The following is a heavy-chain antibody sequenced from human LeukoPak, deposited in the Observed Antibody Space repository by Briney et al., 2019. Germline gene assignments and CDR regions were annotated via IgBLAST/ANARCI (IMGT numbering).Heavy chain of an antibody. V-gene: IGHV1-18*01. CDR3: AREWHRGSSGNDAFDI. CDR2: ISAYNGNT. Sequence: GASVKVSCKASGYTFTSHGISWVRQAPGQGLEWMGYISAYNGNTNYAQKFQDRVTMTTDTSTSTAYMELRSLRSDDTAVYYCAREWHRGSSGNDAFDIWGQGTMVTVSS. CDR1: GYTFTSHG. D-gene: IGHD2-15*01. J-gene: IGHJ3*02.